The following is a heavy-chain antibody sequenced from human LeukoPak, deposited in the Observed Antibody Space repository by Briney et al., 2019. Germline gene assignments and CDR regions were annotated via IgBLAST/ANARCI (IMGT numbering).Heavy chain of an antibody. Sequence: GGSLRLSCAASGFTFSSYSMNWVRQAPGKGLEWVSSISSSSSYIYYADSVKGRFTISRDNAKNSLYLQMNSLRAEDTAVYYCARDSGYYDSSGPNWDYWGQGTLVTVPS. D-gene: IGHD3-22*01. CDR2: ISSSSSYI. V-gene: IGHV3-21*01. CDR3: ARDSGYYDSSGPNWDY. CDR1: GFTFSSYS. J-gene: IGHJ4*02.